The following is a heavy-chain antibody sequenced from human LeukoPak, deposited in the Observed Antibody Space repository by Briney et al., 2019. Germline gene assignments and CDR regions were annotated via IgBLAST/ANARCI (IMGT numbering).Heavy chain of an antibody. V-gene: IGHV3-30*04. CDR1: GFTFSSYA. D-gene: IGHD6-19*01. CDR2: ISYDGSNK. J-gene: IGHJ4*02. Sequence: GGSLRLSCAASGFTFSSYAMHWVRQAPGKGLEWVAVISYDGSNKYYADSVKGRFTISRDNSKNTLYLQMNSLRAEDTAVYYCAKEDEPHKSAAVAGTPFDYWGQGTLVTVSS. CDR3: AKEDEPHKSAAVAGTPFDY.